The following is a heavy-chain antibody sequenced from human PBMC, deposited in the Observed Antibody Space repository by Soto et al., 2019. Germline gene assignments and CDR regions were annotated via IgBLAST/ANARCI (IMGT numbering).Heavy chain of an antibody. J-gene: IGHJ6*02. V-gene: IGHV3-30-3*01. CDR2: ISYDGSNK. CDR1: GFTFSSYA. D-gene: IGHD2-15*01. Sequence: QVQLVESGGGVVQPGRSLRLSCAASGFTFSSYAMHWVRQAPGKGLEWVAVISYDGSNKYYEDSVKGRFTISRDNSKNTLYLQMNSLRAEDTAVYYCARAGCDGGSCYTLVGLRYGMDVWGQGTTVTVSS. CDR3: ARAGCDGGSCYTLVGLRYGMDV.